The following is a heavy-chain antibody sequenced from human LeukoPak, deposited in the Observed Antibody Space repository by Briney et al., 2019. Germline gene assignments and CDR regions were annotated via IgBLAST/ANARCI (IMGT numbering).Heavy chain of an antibody. CDR3: ARGIYYYDISGYYHDY. V-gene: IGHV3-21*01. J-gene: IGHJ4*02. CDR2: ISSSSSYI. Sequence: PGGSLRLSCAASEFTFSSYSMNWVRQAPGKGLEWVSSISSSSSYIYYADSVKGRFTISRDNAKNSLYLQMNSLRAEDTAVYYCARGIYYYDISGYYHDYWGQGTLVTVSS. D-gene: IGHD3-22*01. CDR1: EFTFSSYS.